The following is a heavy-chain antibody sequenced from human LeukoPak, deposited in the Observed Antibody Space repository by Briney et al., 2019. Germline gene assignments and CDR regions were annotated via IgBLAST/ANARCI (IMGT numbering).Heavy chain of an antibody. V-gene: IGHV1-3*03. CDR1: GYTFTSFA. J-gene: IGHJ5*02. CDR2: INAGNGNT. D-gene: IGHD3-3*01. CDR3: ARDQGDMGTYYGIWSGPMYNWFDP. Sequence: ASVKVSCKASGYTFTSFAMHWVRQAPGQRLEWMGWINAGNGNTKYSQEFQGRVTITRDTSASTAYMELRSLRSEDMAVYYCARDQGDMGTYYGIWSGPMYNWFDPWGQGTLVTVSS.